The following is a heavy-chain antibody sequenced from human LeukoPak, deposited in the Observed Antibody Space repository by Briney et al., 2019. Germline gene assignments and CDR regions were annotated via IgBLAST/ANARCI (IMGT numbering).Heavy chain of an antibody. CDR3: ARVPHCSGGSCYSGWFDP. Sequence: TGGSLRLSCAASGFTFSSYEMNWVRQAPGKGLEWVSYISSSGSTIYYADSVKGRFTISRDNAKNSLYLQMNSLRAEDTAVYYCARVPHCSGGSCYSGWFDPWGQGTLVTVSS. D-gene: IGHD2-15*01. CDR2: ISSSGSTI. V-gene: IGHV3-48*03. CDR1: GFTFSSYE. J-gene: IGHJ5*02.